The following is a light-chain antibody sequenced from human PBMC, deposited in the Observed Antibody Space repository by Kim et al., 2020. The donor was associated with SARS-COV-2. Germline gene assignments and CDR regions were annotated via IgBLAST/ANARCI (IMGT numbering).Light chain of an antibody. Sequence: DIQMTQSPSTLSASVGDRVTITCRASQSISTWLAWYQQKPGKAPKLLIYKASSLESGVPSRFSGSGSATEFTLTIASLQPDDFATYYCQQYESYSPYTFGQGTKLEI. V-gene: IGKV1-5*03. J-gene: IGKJ2*01. CDR3: QQYESYSPYT. CDR1: QSISTW. CDR2: KAS.